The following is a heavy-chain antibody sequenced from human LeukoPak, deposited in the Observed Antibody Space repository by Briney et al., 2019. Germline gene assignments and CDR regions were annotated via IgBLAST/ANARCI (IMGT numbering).Heavy chain of an antibody. Sequence: GESLQISCQASGYRFTSNWIGWVRQLPGQGLEWLGIIYPGDSNTRDSPSLQGQVTISADDSINTAYLQWRSLTASDTAIYYCARRKDWYFDLWGPGTLVTVSS. D-gene: IGHD1-14*01. CDR2: IYPGDSNT. CDR3: ARRKDWYFDL. CDR1: GYRFTSNW. J-gene: IGHJ2*01. V-gene: IGHV5-51*01.